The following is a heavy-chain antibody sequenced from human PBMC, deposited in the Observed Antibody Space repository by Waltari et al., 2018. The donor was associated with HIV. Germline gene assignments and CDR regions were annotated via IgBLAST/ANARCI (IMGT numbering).Heavy chain of an antibody. D-gene: IGHD6-19*01. V-gene: IGHV3-30*18. CDR2: ISYDGSNK. CDR3: AKSSSSGWSMGDYFDY. Sequence: QVQLVESGGGVVQPGRSLRLSWAASGFPFSSYGMHWVRQAPGKGLEWVAVISYDGSNKYYADSVKGRFTISRDNSKNTLYLQMNSLRAEDTAVYYCAKSSSSGWSMGDYFDYWGQGTLVTVSS. CDR1: GFPFSSYG. J-gene: IGHJ4*02.